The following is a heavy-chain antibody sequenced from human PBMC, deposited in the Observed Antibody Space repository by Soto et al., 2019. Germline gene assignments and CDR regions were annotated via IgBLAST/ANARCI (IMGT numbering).Heavy chain of an antibody. J-gene: IGHJ4*02. D-gene: IGHD1-1*01. CDR1: GFTFSNYA. V-gene: IGHV3-30*18. CDR2: TSYDGNNE. Sequence: GGSLRLSCAASGFTFSNYAMHWVRQAPGKGLEWVALTSYDGNNEYYTDSVKGRFTISGDNSKNTLFLQMNSPRPEDTAVYYCAKDKGVFNWATSYFDYWGQGARVTVSS. CDR3: AKDKGVFNWATSYFDY.